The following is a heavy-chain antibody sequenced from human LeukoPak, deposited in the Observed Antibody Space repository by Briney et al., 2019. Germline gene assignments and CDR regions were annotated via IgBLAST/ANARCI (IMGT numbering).Heavy chain of an antibody. CDR2: IQYEPTEK. V-gene: IGHV3-30*02. CDR3: VREGGTIEIGEFDY. D-gene: IGHD3-16*02. Sequence: GVSQRLPCTAPVYPFSFSASRIHWVRQARAKGLEREAFIQYEPTEKSYAGTVKGRCTTSRDNSKKAVYMQMNSLRAEDTAVYYCVREGGTIEIGEFDYWGRGTLVTVSS. J-gene: IGHJ4*01. CDR1: VYPFSFSASR.